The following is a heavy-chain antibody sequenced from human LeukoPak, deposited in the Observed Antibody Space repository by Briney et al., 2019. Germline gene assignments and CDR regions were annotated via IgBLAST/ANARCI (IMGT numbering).Heavy chain of an antibody. CDR1: GFNFSGFA. CDR3: ATGTGDY. J-gene: IGHJ4*02. Sequence: GSRSRSCAASGFNFSGFAMNWARQAPGKGLEWVAYITTRSTTTLYADSVKGRFTVSRDNAKNSLYLQLSSLRAEDTAVYYCATGTGDYWGQGTLVAVSS. CDR2: ITTRSTTT. V-gene: IGHV3-48*01.